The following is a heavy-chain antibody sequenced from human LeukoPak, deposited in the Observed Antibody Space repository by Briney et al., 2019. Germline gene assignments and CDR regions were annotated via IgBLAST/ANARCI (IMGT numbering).Heavy chain of an antibody. CDR2: INPIFGTA. D-gene: IGHD1-26*01. Sequence: AASVKASCKASGYTFTGYYMHWVQQAPGQGLEWMGWINPIFGTANYAQKFQGRVTITADESTSTAYMELSSLRSEDTAVYYCARGGAKLSPGGDAFDIWGQGTMVTVSS. CDR3: ARGGAKLSPGGDAFDI. CDR1: GYTFTGYY. J-gene: IGHJ3*02. V-gene: IGHV1-69*13.